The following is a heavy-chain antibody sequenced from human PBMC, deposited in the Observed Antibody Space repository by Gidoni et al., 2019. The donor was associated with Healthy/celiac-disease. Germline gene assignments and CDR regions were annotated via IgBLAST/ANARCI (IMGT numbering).Heavy chain of an antibody. D-gene: IGHD3-10*01. V-gene: IGHV4-34*01. CDR2: INHSGST. J-gene: IGHJ4*02. CDR3: ARGVGRSITMVRGVYLFDY. CDR1: GGSFSGYY. Sequence: QVQLQQWGAGLLKPSETLSLTCAVYGGSFSGYYWSWIRQPPGKGLEWIGEINHSGSTNYNPSLKSRVTISVDTSKNQFSLKLSSVTAADTAVYYCARGVGRSITMVRGVYLFDYWGQGTLVTVSS.